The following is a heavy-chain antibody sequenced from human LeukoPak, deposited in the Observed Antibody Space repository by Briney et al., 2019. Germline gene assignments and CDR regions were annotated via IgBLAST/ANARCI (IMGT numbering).Heavy chain of an antibody. J-gene: IGHJ5*02. Sequence: SETLSRTGTGSGGAITRTNFYWGGIRQPPGKGVEWIGSIVYSGCTHYNPSLKSRVTISAHTSKTQFSLKLSSVTVADTAVYYCAKVVVPAAIGDWFDPWGQGTLVTVSS. CDR3: AKVVVPAAIGDWFDP. CDR1: GGAITRTNFY. CDR2: IVYSGCT. V-gene: IGHV4-39*01. D-gene: IGHD2-2*02.